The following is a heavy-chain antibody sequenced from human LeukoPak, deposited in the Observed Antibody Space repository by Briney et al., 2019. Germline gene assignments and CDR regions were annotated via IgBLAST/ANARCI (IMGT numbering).Heavy chain of an antibody. Sequence: SETLSLTCVVSGDSINSGGYSWSWIRQPPGEGLEWIGYIYQSGSSSYNPSLKSRVTISIDRSKNWFSLKLSPVTAADTAVYFCARGTPTGGYFDYWGQGTLVTVSS. CDR2: IYQSGSS. J-gene: IGHJ4*02. V-gene: IGHV4-30-2*01. D-gene: IGHD4-17*01. CDR1: GDSINSGGYS. CDR3: ARGTPTGGYFDY.